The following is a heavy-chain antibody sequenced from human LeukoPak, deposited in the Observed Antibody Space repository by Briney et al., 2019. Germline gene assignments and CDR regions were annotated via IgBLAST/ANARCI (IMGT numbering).Heavy chain of an antibody. J-gene: IGHJ4*02. D-gene: IGHD4-11*01. CDR2: IYTSGST. CDR3: ARDPVLDYSNYHYYFDY. V-gene: IGHV4-61*02. Sequence: SETLSLTCTVSGGSISSGSYYWSWIRQPAGKGLEWIGRIYTSGSTNYNPSLKSRVTISVDTSKNQFSLKLSSVTAADTAVYYCARDPVLDYSNYHYYFDYWGQGTLVTVSS. CDR1: GGSISSGSYY.